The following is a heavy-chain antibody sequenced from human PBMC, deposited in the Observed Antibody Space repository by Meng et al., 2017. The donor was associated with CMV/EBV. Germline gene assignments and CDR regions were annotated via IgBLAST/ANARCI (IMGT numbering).Heavy chain of an antibody. Sequence: GGSLRLSCKGSGYSFTSYWIGWVRQMPGKGLEWMGIIYPGDSVTRYSPSFQGQVTISADKSISTAYLQWSSLKASDTAMYYCARAGAWISNDYWGQGTLVTVSS. J-gene: IGHJ4*02. CDR3: ARAGAWISNDY. CDR1: GYSFTSYW. V-gene: IGHV5-51*01. CDR2: IYPGDSVT. D-gene: IGHD2-2*03.